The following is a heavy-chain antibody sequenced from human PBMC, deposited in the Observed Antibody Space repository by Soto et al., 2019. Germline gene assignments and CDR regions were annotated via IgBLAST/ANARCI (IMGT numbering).Heavy chain of an antibody. Sequence: GGSLRLSCAASGFTFSSYAMHWVRQAPGKGLEWVAVISYDGTNKYYADSVKGRFTISRDNSKNTLYLQMNSLRPEDTAVYYCARAPGEDGYNYFDCWGQGTLVTVS. CDR1: GFTFSSYA. CDR3: ARAPGEDGYNYFDC. J-gene: IGHJ4*02. V-gene: IGHV3-30-3*01. D-gene: IGHD5-12*01. CDR2: ISYDGTNK.